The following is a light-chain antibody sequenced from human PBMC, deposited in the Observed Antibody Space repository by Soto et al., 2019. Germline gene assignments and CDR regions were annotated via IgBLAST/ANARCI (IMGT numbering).Light chain of an antibody. CDR2: TNN. Sequence: QSVLTQPPSASGTPGQRVTISCSGSSSNIVRENVNWYHQFPGTAPKLLIYTNNQRPSGVPDRCSGSKSGTSASLAISGLQSEDEADYYCASWDGSLNGWVFGGGTKLTVL. CDR3: ASWDGSLNGWV. CDR1: SSNIVREN. J-gene: IGLJ3*02. V-gene: IGLV1-44*01.